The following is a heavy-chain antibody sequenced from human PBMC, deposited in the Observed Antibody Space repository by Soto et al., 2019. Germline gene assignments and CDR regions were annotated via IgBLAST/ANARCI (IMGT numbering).Heavy chain of an antibody. Sequence: GESVKISCKNSGYSLATYWITWVRQMPGKGLEWMGRIDPSDSYINYSPSFQGRVTISADKSLNTAYLQWSSLEASDTAMYYCARLGDCSGGSCFSRYYYHGMDVWGQGTTVTVS. V-gene: IGHV5-10-1*01. CDR1: GYSLATYW. CDR3: ARLGDCSGGSCFSRYYYHGMDV. J-gene: IGHJ6*02. CDR2: IDPSDSYI. D-gene: IGHD2-15*01.